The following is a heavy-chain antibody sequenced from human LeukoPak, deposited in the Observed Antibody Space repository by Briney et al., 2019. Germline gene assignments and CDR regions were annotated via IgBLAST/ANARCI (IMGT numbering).Heavy chain of an antibody. CDR2: VYTSGSI. CDR1: GGSISSYY. Sequence: SETLSLTCNVSGGSISSYYWNWIRQPAGKGLEWIGRVYTSGSITYSPSLKSRVTMSVDTSKNQVSLKVTSVTAADTAVYYCARAIPSYFGMDVWGQGTTVIVSS. V-gene: IGHV4-4*07. J-gene: IGHJ6*02. CDR3: ARAIPSYFGMDV.